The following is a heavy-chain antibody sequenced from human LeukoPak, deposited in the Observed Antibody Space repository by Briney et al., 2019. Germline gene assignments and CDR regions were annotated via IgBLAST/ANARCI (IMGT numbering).Heavy chain of an antibody. D-gene: IGHD3-10*01. CDR3: ARVGRITMVRGGIDAFDI. J-gene: IGHJ3*02. V-gene: IGHV1-46*01. CDR2: INPSGGST. CDR1: GYTFTSYY. Sequence: ASVKVSCKASGYTFTSYYMHWVRQAPGQGLEWMGIINPSGGSTSYAQKFQGRVTMTRDMSTSTVYMELSSLRSEDTAVYYCARVGRITMVRGGIDAFDIWGQGTMVTVSS.